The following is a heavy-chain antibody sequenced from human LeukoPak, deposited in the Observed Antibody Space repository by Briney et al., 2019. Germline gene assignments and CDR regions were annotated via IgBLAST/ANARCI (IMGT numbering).Heavy chain of an antibody. J-gene: IGHJ6*02. CDR1: GFTFSSYA. CDR2: ISGSGGST. V-gene: IGHV3-23*01. CDR3: AKAASSSWPSYYYGMGV. Sequence: HPGGSLRLSCAASGFTFSSYAMSWVRQAPGKGLEWVSAISGSGGSTYYADSVKGRFTISKDNSKNTVYLQMSSLRVDDTAVYYCAKAASSSWPSYYYGMGVWGQGTTVTVSS. D-gene: IGHD6-13*01.